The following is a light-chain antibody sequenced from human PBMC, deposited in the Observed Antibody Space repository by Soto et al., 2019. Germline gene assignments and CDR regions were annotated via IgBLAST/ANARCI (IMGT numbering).Light chain of an antibody. CDR2: EGS. CDR1: SSDVGSYNL. J-gene: IGLJ2*01. V-gene: IGLV2-23*03. Sequence: QSVLTQPASVSGSPGQSITTSCTGTSSDVGSYNLVSRYQQHPGKAPKLMIYEGSKRPSGVSNRFSGSKSGNTASLTISGLQAEDEAYYYCCSYAGSSTFNVVFGGGTKVTVL. CDR3: CSYAGSSTFNVV.